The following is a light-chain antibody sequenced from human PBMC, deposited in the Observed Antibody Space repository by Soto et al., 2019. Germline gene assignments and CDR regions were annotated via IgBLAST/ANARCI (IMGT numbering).Light chain of an antibody. CDR2: GAS. CDR3: QQYNNRPPMYT. Sequence: EIVMTQSPATLSVSPGERATLSCRASQSVSSNLAWYQQKPGQAPRLLIYGASTRATGIPARFSGSGSGTEFTLTISSLQSEDFAVYYCQQYNNRPPMYTFGQGNKLEIK. J-gene: IGKJ2*01. CDR1: QSVSSN. V-gene: IGKV3-15*01.